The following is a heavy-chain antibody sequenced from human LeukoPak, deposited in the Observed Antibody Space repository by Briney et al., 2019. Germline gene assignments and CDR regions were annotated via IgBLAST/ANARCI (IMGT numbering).Heavy chain of an antibody. CDR3: AREPTNYFDY. Sequence: PGGSLRPSCAASGFTFSSYGMHWVRQAPGKGLEWVAVISYDGSNKYYADSVKGRFTISRDNSKNTLYLQMNSLRAEDTAVYYCAREPTNYFDYWGQGTLVTVSS. CDR2: ISYDGSNK. J-gene: IGHJ4*02. CDR1: GFTFSSYG. V-gene: IGHV3-30*03.